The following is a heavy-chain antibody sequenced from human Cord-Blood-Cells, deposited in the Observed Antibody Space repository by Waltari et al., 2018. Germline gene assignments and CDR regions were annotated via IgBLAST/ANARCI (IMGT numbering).Heavy chain of an antibody. CDR3: ARDLETWGVRWGAFDI. D-gene: IGHD3-10*01. V-gene: IGHV4-61*01. Sequence: QLQESGPGLVKPSETLSLTCTVSGGSVSSGSYYWSWIRQPPGKGLEWIGYIYYSGSTNYNPSLKSRVTISVDTSKNQFSLKLSSVTAADTAVYYCARDLETWGVRWGAFDIWGQGTMVTVSS. CDR1: GGSVSSGSYY. J-gene: IGHJ3*02. CDR2: IYYSGST.